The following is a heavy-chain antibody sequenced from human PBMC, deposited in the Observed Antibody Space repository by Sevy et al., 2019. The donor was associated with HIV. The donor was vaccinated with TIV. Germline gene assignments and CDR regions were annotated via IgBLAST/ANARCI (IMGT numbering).Heavy chain of an antibody. J-gene: IGHJ4*02. D-gene: IGHD6-6*01. CDR3: AWHLQYSSSSPLDY. CDR2: INWNGGST. CDR1: GFTFDDYG. Sequence: GGSLRLSCAASGFTFDDYGMSWVRQAPGKGLEWVSGINWNGGSTGYADSVKGRFTISRDNAKNSLYLQMNSLRAEDTALYHCAWHLQYSSSSPLDYWGQGTLVTVSS. V-gene: IGHV3-20*01.